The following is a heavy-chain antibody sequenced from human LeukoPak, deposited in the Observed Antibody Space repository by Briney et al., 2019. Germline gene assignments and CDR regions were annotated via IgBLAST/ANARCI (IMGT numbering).Heavy chain of an antibody. CDR1: GYTFTSFD. CDR3: ARGLMVRGEIDY. CDR2: MNPNSGNT. D-gene: IGHD3-10*01. V-gene: IGHV1-8*01. J-gene: IGHJ4*02. Sequence: ASVKVSCKASGYTFTSFDINWVRQATGQGREWMGWMNPNSGNTGYAQKFQGRVTMTRNTSISTAYMELSSLRSEDTAVYYCARGLMVRGEIDYWGQGTLVTVSS.